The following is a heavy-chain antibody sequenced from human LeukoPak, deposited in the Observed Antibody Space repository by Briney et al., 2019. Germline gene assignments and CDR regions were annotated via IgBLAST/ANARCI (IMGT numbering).Heavy chain of an antibody. CDR2: MRLAGSVT. CDR1: GSTFSRSY. V-gene: IGHV3-7*01. J-gene: IGHJ4*02. Sequence: PGGSLRLSYAASGSTFSRSYMGWVRQAPGKGLEWVALMRLAGSVTYYVESVRGRFTISRDNTKNLLYLEMNKLRAEDTAVYYCVIDPGARWGQGTLVTVSS. CDR3: VIDPGAR.